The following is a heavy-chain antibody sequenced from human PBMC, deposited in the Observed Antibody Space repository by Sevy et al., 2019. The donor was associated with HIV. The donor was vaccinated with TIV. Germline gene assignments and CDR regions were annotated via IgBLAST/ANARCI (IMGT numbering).Heavy chain of an antibody. Sequence: SETLSLTCTVSGGSISSSSYYWGWIRQPPGKGLEWIGSIYYSGSTDCSPSLRSRVTISVDTSKNQFSLKLSSVTAADTAVYYCARLGEHGDFWSGYYFLDPWGQGTLVTVSS. CDR2: IYYSGST. V-gene: IGHV4-39*01. CDR1: GGSISSSSYY. D-gene: IGHD3-3*01. CDR3: ARLGEHGDFWSGYYFLDP. J-gene: IGHJ5*02.